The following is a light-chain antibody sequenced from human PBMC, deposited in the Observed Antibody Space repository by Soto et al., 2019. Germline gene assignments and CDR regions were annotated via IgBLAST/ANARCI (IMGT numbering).Light chain of an antibody. CDR2: DNN. CDR1: SSNVGNNY. J-gene: IGLJ2*01. CDR3: GAWDSSLMGVV. Sequence: HSVLTQPPSVSAAPGQKVTISCSGSSSNVGNNYVSWYQQLPGTAPKLLIYDNNKRPSGIPDRFSGSKSATSATLDITALQTGDEADYYCGAWDSSLMGVVFGGGTKVTVL. V-gene: IGLV1-51*01.